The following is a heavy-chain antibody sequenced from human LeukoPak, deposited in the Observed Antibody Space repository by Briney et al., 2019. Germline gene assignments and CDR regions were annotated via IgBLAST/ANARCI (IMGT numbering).Heavy chain of an antibody. CDR3: ARHYPPGYSSGWSYYYYGMDV. CDR2: IYYSGST. Sequence: SETLSLTCTVSGGSISSYYWSWIRQPPGKGLEWIGYIYYSGSTNYNPSLKSRVTISVDTSKNQFSLKLSSVTAADTAVYYCARHYPPGYSSGWSYYYYGMDVWGQGTTVTVSS. CDR1: GGSISSYY. J-gene: IGHJ6*02. V-gene: IGHV4-59*08. D-gene: IGHD6-19*01.